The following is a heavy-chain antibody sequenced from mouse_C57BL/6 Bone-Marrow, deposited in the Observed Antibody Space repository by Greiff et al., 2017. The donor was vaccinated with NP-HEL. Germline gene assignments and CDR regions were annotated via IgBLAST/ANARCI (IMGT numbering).Heavy chain of an antibody. CDR3: AEFITTVVGDY. CDR1: GYTFTDYN. D-gene: IGHD1-1*01. Sequence: QVQLQQSGPELVKPGASVKIPCKASGYTFTDYNMDWMKQRPEQGLEWIGYIYPRDGSTKYNEKFKGKATLTADKSSSTAYMQLNSLTSEDSAVYFCAEFITTVVGDYWGQGTTLTVSS. J-gene: IGHJ2*01. CDR2: IYPRDGST. V-gene: IGHV1-78*01.